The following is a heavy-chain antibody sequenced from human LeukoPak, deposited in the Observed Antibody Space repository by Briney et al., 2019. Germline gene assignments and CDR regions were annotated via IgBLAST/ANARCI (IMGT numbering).Heavy chain of an antibody. CDR1: GGSISSSRYY. J-gene: IGHJ5*02. D-gene: IGHD3-22*01. Sequence: SETLSLTCTVSGGSISSSRYYWGWIRQPPGKGLEWIGSIYYSGSTYYNPSLKSRVTISVDTSKNQFSLKLSSVTAADTAVYYCAKHGHYYDSSPPARFDPWGQGTLVTVSS. CDR2: IYYSGST. V-gene: IGHV4-39*07. CDR3: AKHGHYYDSSPPARFDP.